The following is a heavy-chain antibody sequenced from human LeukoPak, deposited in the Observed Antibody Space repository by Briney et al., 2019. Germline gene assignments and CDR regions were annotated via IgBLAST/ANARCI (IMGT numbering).Heavy chain of an antibody. Sequence: GESLKISCKGSGYSFTSYWIGWVRQMPGKSLEGMGISYPGDSDTRHSPSFQGQVTISADKSISTAYLQWSSLKASDTAMYYCARSPLAAASVDYWGQGTLVTVSS. J-gene: IGHJ4*02. CDR2: SYPGDSDT. CDR3: ARSPLAAASVDY. D-gene: IGHD6-13*01. V-gene: IGHV5-51*01. CDR1: GYSFTSYW.